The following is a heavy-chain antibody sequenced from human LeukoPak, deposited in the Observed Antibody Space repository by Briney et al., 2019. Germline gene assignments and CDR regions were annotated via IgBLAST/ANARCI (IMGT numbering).Heavy chain of an antibody. J-gene: IGHJ4*02. CDR2: IRSKANSYAT. CDR1: GFTFSGSA. D-gene: IGHD5-18*01. Sequence: PGGSLRLSCAASGFTFSGSAMHWVRQASGKGLEWVGRIRSKANSYATAYAASVKGRFTISRDDSKNTAYLQMNSLKTEDTAVYYCTRPGWSYGYPNAPDYWGQGTLVTVSS. CDR3: TRPGWSYGYPNAPDY. V-gene: IGHV3-73*01.